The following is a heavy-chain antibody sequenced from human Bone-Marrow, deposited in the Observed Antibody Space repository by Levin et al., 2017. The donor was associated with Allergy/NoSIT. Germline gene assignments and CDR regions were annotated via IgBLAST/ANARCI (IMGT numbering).Heavy chain of an antibody. Sequence: ASVKVSCKASGYTFTGYYMHWVRQAPGQGLEWMGWINPNSGGTNYAQKFQGRVTMTRDTSISTAYMELSRLRSDDTAVYYCARGPTRGRGVKIDYWGQGTLVTVSS. D-gene: IGHD3-10*01. CDR2: INPNSGGT. CDR1: GYTFTGYY. CDR3: ARGPTRGRGVKIDY. J-gene: IGHJ4*02. V-gene: IGHV1-2*02.